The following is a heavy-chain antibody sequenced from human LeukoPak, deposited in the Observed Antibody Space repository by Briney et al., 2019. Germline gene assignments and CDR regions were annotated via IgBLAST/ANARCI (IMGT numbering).Heavy chain of an antibody. CDR1: GGSISSGSYY. Sequence: SQTLSLTCTVSGGSISSGSYYWGWIRQPPGKGLEWIGSIYRSGSTYYNPSLKSRVTISVDTSKNQFSLKLTSVTAADTAVYYCARYHCSTTSCINYFDYWGQGTLVTVSS. CDR3: ARYHCSTTSCINYFDY. J-gene: IGHJ4*02. D-gene: IGHD2-2*01. CDR2: IYRSGST. V-gene: IGHV4-39*07.